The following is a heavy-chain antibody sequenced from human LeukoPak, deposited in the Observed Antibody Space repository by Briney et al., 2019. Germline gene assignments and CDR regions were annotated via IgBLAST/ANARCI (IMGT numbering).Heavy chain of an antibody. Sequence: PGGSLRLSCAASGFTFSSYAMSWVRQAPTRGLEWVSSLRGDGSTFYADSVKGRFTLSRDDSRNTVYFQLNSLRVEDTAVYYCAKASWVSNGDAVLWGQGTLDTVFS. J-gene: IGHJ4*02. CDR1: GFTFSSYA. CDR2: LRGDGST. CDR3: AKASWVSNGDAVL. V-gene: IGHV3-23*01. D-gene: IGHD1-1*01.